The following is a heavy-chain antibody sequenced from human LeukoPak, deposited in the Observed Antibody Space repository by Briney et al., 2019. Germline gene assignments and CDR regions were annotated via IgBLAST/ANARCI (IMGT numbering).Heavy chain of an antibody. CDR3: ARGSGSYYEDFDY. CDR2: ISYDGSNK. D-gene: IGHD1-26*01. Sequence: GGSLRLSCAASGFTFSSYAMHWVRRAPGKGLEWVAVISYDGSNKYYADSVKGRFTISRDNSKNTLYLQMNSLRAEDTAVYYCARGSGSYYEDFDYWGQGTLVTVSS. V-gene: IGHV3-30*04. CDR1: GFTFSSYA. J-gene: IGHJ4*02.